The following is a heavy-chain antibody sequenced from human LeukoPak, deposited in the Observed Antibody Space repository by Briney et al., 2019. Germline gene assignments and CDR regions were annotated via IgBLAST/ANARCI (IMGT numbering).Heavy chain of an antibody. CDR2: INPNSGGT. J-gene: IGHJ4*02. Sequence: GASVKVSCKASGYTFTGYYMHWVRQAPGQGLEWMGWINPNSGGTNYAQKFQGRVTMTRDTSISTAYMELSRLRSDDTAVYYCARSHAPQWLVRFYFDYWGQGTLVTVSS. V-gene: IGHV1-2*02. CDR3: ARSHAPQWLVRFYFDY. CDR1: GYTFTGYY. D-gene: IGHD6-19*01.